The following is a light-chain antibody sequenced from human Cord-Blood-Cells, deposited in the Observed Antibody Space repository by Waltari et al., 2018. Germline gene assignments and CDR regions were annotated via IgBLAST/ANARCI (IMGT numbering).Light chain of an antibody. V-gene: IGLV2-14*01. CDR2: DVS. CDR3: SSYTSSSTRV. CDR1: SRDVGGYND. J-gene: IGLJ3*02. Sequence: QSALTQPASVSGSPGQSITISCTGTSRDVGGYNDVSWYQQHPGKAPKLMIYDVSKRPSGVSNRFSGSKSGNTASLTISGLQAEDEADYYCSSYTSSSTRVFGGGTKLTVL.